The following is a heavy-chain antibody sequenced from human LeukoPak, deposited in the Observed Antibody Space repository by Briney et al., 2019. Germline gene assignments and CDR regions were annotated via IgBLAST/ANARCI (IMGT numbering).Heavy chain of an antibody. CDR3: ARALEYSSSWGAFDI. V-gene: IGHV1-2*02. CDR1: GYTFTGYY. CDR2: INPNSGGT. D-gene: IGHD6-6*01. J-gene: IGHJ3*02. Sequence: ASVKVSCKASGYTFTGYYMHWVRQAPGQGLEWMGWINPNSGGTNYAQKFQGRVTMTRETSISTAYMELSRLRSDDTAVYYCARALEYSSSWGAFDIWGQGTMVTVSS.